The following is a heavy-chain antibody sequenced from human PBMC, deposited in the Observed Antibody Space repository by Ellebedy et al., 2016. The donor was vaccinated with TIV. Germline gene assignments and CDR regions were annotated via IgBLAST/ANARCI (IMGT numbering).Heavy chain of an antibody. V-gene: IGHV1-69*13. J-gene: IGHJ6*02. CDR3: ARVGGDHTRMYYYYYGMDV. CDR2: IIPIFGTA. CDR1: GGTFSSYA. D-gene: IGHD2-21*02. Sequence: SVKVSXXASGGTFSSYAISWVRQAPGQGLEWMGGIIPIFGTANYAQKFQGRVTITADESTSTAYMELSSLRSEDTAVYYCARVGGDHTRMYYYYYGMDVWGQGTTVTVSS.